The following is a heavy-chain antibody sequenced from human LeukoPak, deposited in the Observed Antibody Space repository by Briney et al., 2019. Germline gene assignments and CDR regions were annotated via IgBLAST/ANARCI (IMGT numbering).Heavy chain of an antibody. CDR1: GFIFSSYA. CDR2: ISYDGSNK. Sequence: GGALRLFCAASGFIFSSYAMHWVRQAPGKGLEWVAVISYDGSNKYYADSVKGRFTISRDNSKNTLYLQMNSLRAEDTGVYYCARDPSLMGVSTYYFDYWGQGTLVTVSS. CDR3: ARDPSLMGVSTYYFDY. J-gene: IGHJ4*02. D-gene: IGHD5-24*01. V-gene: IGHV3-30-3*01.